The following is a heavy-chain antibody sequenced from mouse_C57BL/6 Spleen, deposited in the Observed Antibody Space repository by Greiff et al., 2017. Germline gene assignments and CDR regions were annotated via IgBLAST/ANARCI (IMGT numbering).Heavy chain of an antibody. CDR1: GFNIKDYY. CDR2: IDPEDGET. Sequence: EVQVVESGAELVKPGASVKLSCTASGFNIKDYYMHWVKQRTEQGLEWIGRIDPEDGETKYAPKFQGKATITADTSSNTAYLQLSSLTSEDTAVYYCASSGYYGSSHLYWYFDVWGTGTTVTVSS. D-gene: IGHD1-1*01. J-gene: IGHJ1*03. CDR3: ASSGYYGSSHLYWYFDV. V-gene: IGHV14-2*01.